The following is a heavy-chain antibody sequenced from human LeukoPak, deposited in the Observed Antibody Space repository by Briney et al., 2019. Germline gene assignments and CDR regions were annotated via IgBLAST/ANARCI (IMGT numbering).Heavy chain of an antibody. CDR2: ISGDGGST. CDR3: AKEEYSHTTNYFDN. J-gene: IGHJ4*02. V-gene: IGHV3-43*02. D-gene: IGHD2-8*01. CDR1: GFTFSSYV. Sequence: PGRSLRLSCAASGFTFSSYVMHWVRQAPGKGLEWVSLISGDGGSTFYADSVRGRFTISRDNSKNSLSLQMNSLTTEDTALYYCAKEEYSHTTNYFDNWGEGILVTVSS.